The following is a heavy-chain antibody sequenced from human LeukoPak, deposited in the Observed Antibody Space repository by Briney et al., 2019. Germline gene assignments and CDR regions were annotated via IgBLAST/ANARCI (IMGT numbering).Heavy chain of an antibody. Sequence: SETLSLTCTVSGGSVSSGSYYWSWIRQPPGKGLEWIGYIYYSGSTNYNPSLKSRVTISVDTSKNQFSLKLTSVTAADTAVYYCARHDYYGSLNWFDPWGQGTLITVSS. V-gene: IGHV4-61*01. D-gene: IGHD3-10*01. CDR1: GGSVSSGSYY. CDR3: ARHDYYGSLNWFDP. CDR2: IYYSGST. J-gene: IGHJ5*02.